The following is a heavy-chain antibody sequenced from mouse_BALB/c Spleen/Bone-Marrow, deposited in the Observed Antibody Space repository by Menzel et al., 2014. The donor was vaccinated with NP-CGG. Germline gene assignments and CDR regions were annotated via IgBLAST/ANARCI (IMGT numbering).Heavy chain of an antibody. J-gene: IGHJ3*01. Sequence: VQLQQSGPELVKPGASVKISCKASGYTFTDYNMHWVKQSHGKSLEWIGYIYRYNGGTGYNQKFKSKATLTVDNSSSTVYMELRSLTSEDSAVYYCAREVGGAYWGQGTLVTVSA. D-gene: IGHD1-1*02. CDR1: GYTFTDYN. CDR3: AREVGGAY. CDR2: IYRYNGGT. V-gene: IGHV1S29*02.